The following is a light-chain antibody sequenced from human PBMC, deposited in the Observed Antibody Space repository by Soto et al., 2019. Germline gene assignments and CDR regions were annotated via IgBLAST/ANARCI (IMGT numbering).Light chain of an antibody. CDR1: SSDVAAYNY. J-gene: IGLJ1*01. CDR3: ISYTTISTYV. CDR2: DVS. V-gene: IGLV2-14*03. Sequence: QSALTQPASVSGSPGQSITISCTGTSSDVAAYNYVSWYQQHPGKAPKLMMSDVSNRASGISNRFSASKSGNTASLTISGLQNEDEADYYCISYTTISTYVFGTGTKLTVL.